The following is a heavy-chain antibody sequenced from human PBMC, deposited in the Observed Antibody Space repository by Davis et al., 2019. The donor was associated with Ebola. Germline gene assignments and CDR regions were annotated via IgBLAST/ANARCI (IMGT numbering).Heavy chain of an antibody. CDR2: TSGSGDST. D-gene: IGHD6-13*01. Sequence: GGSLRLSCAASGFTFSTYAMSWVRQAPGKGLEWVSATSGSGDSTHHADSVKGRFAIPRDNSKDTLYLQMNSLRAEDTAVYYCARGGGSSWFACWGQGTLVTVSS. V-gene: IGHV3-23*01. CDR3: ARGGGSSWFAC. CDR1: GFTFSTYA. J-gene: IGHJ5*01.